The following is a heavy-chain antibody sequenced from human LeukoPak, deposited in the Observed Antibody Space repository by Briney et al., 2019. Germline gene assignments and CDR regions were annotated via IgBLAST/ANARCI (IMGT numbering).Heavy chain of an antibody. CDR1: GGTFSSYA. Sequence: ASVKVSCKASGGTFSSYAISWVRQAPGQGLEWMGGIIPIFGTANYAQKFQGRVTITADESTSTAYMELSSLRSEDTAVYYCAITQFGVVIYWFDPWGQGTLVTVSS. D-gene: IGHD3-3*01. CDR2: IIPIFGTA. V-gene: IGHV1-69*13. CDR3: AITQFGVVIYWFDP. J-gene: IGHJ5*02.